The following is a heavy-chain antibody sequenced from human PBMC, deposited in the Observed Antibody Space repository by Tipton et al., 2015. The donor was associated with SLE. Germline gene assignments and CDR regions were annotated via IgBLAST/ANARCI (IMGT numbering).Heavy chain of an antibody. CDR1: GFTFSSYS. J-gene: IGHJ4*02. Sequence: SLRLSCAAAGFTFSSYSMNWVRQAPGKGLEWVSSITSSSSYIYYADSVKGRFTISRDNAKRSVFLQMDSLRPEDAAVYFCAVAYCSGGNCYQGFDSWGQGTLVTVSS. D-gene: IGHD2-15*01. V-gene: IGHV3-21*01. CDR2: ITSSSSYI. CDR3: AVAYCSGGNCYQGFDS.